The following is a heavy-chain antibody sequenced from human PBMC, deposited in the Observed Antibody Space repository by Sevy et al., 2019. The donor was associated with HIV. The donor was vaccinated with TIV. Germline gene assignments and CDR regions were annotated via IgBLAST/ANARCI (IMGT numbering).Heavy chain of an antibody. CDR1: GFTFSANW. CDR2: IKADGSDK. D-gene: IGHD3-16*01. Sequence: GGSLRLSCAASGFTFSANWMNWVRQAPGKGLEWVANIKADGSDKHYVDSVGGRFTISRDNAKNLLFLQMNSLGVEDTAVYYGAHETFGRFESWGQGTLVTVSS. J-gene: IGHJ4*02. CDR3: AHETFGRFES. V-gene: IGHV3-7*01.